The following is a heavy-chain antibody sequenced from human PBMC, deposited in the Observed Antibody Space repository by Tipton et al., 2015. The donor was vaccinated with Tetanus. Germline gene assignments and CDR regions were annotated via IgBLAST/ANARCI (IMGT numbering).Heavy chain of an antibody. D-gene: IGHD2-15*01. CDR2: IFPMYGTA. Sequence: QSGAEVKKPGSSVRVSCKTSGGTFRTYAISWVRQAPGQGPEWMGGIFPMYGTANYAPKFQGRVTITADDSTGTAYMELSSLSSEDTAVYYCARPDRYCSGGSCCLALDYWGQGTLVTVSS. V-gene: IGHV1-69*01. J-gene: IGHJ4*02. CDR1: GGTFRTYA. CDR3: ARPDRYCSGGSCCLALDY.